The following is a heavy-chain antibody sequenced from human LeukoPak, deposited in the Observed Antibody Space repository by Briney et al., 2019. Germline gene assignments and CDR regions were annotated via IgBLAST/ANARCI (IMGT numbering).Heavy chain of an antibody. D-gene: IGHD3-10*01. CDR3: ARDLGQPEHFDY. CDR2: ISAYNGNT. CDR1: GCTFTSYG. Sequence: ASVKVSCKASGCTFTSYGISWVRQAPGQGLEWMGWISAYNGNTNHAQKLQGRVTMTTDTSTSTAYMELRSLRSDDTAVYYCARDLGQPEHFDYWGQGTLVTVSS. V-gene: IGHV1-18*01. J-gene: IGHJ4*02.